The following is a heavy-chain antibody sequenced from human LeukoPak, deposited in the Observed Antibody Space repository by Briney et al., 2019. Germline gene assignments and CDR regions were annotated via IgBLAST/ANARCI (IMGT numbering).Heavy chain of an antibody. CDR2: INHSGST. D-gene: IGHD3-10*01. V-gene: IGHV4-34*01. J-gene: IGHJ4*02. Sequence: SETLSLTCAVDGGSFSGYYWSWIRQPPGKGLEWIGEINHSGSTNYNPSLKSRVTISVDTSKNQFSLKLSSVNAADTAVYYCARGGYYYGSGSYYTDYWGQGTLVTVSS. CDR3: ARGGYYYGSGSYYTDY. CDR1: GGSFSGYY.